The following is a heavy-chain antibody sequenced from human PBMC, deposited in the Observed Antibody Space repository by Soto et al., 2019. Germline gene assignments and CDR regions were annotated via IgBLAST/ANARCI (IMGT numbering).Heavy chain of an antibody. CDR2: IFHDGTA. CDR3: ASRTYDVVSGPVCFDP. Sequence: SETLSLTCAVSGVSLTSGNWWTWVRQSPQRGLEYIGEIFHDGTANYYPSFERRVAMSVDTSRNQFSLNLTSVTAADTAVYFCASRTYDVVSGPVCFDPWGQVTLVIASS. V-gene: IGHV4-4*02. D-gene: IGHD2-21*01. J-gene: IGHJ5*02. CDR1: GVSLTSGNW.